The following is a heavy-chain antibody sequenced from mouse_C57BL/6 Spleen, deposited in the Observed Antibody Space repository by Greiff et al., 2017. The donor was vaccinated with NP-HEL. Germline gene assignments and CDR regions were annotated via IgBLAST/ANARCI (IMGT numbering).Heavy chain of an antibody. CDR1: GYTFTSYW. Sequence: QVQLQQPGAELVKPGASVKLSCKASGYTFTSYWMHWVKQRPGQGLEWIGMIHPNSGSTNYNEKFKSKATLTVDKSSSTAYMQLSSLTSEDSAVYYCARDITTVDFAYWGQGTLVTVSA. CDR2: IHPNSGST. CDR3: ARDITTVDFAY. J-gene: IGHJ3*01. D-gene: IGHD1-1*01. V-gene: IGHV1-64*01.